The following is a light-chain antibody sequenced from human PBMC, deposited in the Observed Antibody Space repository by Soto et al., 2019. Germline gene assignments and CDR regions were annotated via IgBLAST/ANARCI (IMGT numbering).Light chain of an antibody. CDR2: DTE. Sequence: QSVLTQPPSVSAAPGQQVTISCSGSSSNIGDNFVSWYQQLPGTAPRLLIYDTERRPSGIPDRFSGSKSGTSATLGITGLQTGDEADYYCGTWDYSLSAGVFGGGTKVTVL. J-gene: IGLJ3*02. V-gene: IGLV1-51*01. CDR3: GTWDYSLSAGV. CDR1: SSNIGDNF.